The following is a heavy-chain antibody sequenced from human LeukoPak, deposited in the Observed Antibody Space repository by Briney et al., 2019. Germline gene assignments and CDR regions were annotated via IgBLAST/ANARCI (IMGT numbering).Heavy chain of an antibody. D-gene: IGHD1-1*01. Sequence: SDTLSLTCTVSGVSISSTSYYWGWIRQPPGKGREWIGSTYYRGTTYYNPSLKSRVTISVDTSKNQISLKLSSVTAADTAVYYCARDWNRYAYWGQGTLVTVSS. V-gene: IGHV4-39*07. CDR1: GVSISSTSYY. CDR3: ARDWNRYAY. CDR2: TYYRGTT. J-gene: IGHJ4*02.